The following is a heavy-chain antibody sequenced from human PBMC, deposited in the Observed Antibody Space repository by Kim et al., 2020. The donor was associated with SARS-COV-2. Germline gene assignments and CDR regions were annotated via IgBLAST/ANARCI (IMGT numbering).Heavy chain of an antibody. CDR2: ISAHNGNT. D-gene: IGHD3-10*01. CDR1: GYTFTSYG. CDR3: PRVREGRSRPLDYYYYG. Sequence: ASVKVSCKAFGYTFTSYGITWVRQAPGQGLEWMGWISAHNGNTNYAQKLQGRVTMTTDTSTKTAYMYLRSLTSDDTALYYCPRVREGRSRPLDYYYYG. V-gene: IGHV1-18*01. J-gene: IGHJ6*01.